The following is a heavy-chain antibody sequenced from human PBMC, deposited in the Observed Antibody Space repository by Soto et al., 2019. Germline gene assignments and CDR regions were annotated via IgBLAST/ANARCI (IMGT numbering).Heavy chain of an antibody. Sequence: PVKGSRKAPGGALGSDAIPRGRQAPRQGLEWVGRIIPIFGTTNYAQNLQGRVTISADKSTLTSYMELHSLTSDDTALYYCARDRTDSGYYTNWLDPWGQGTQVTVSS. CDR1: GGALGSDA. V-gene: IGHV1-69*06. D-gene: IGHD3-22*01. CDR2: IIPIFGTT. CDR3: ARDRTDSGYYTNWLDP. J-gene: IGHJ5*02.